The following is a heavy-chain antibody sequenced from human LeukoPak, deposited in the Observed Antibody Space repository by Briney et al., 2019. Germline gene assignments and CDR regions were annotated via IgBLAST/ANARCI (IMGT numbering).Heavy chain of an antibody. CDR1: GGSISSSSYY. Sequence: SETLSLTCTVSGGSISSSSYYWGWIRQPPEKGLEWIGSIYYSGSTYYNPSLKSRVTISVDTSKNQFSLKLSSVTAADTAMYYCARHRIGRYFYDSSGSNYWGQGTLVTVSS. CDR3: ARHRIGRYFYDSSGSNY. V-gene: IGHV4-39*01. J-gene: IGHJ4*02. CDR2: IYYSGST. D-gene: IGHD3-22*01.